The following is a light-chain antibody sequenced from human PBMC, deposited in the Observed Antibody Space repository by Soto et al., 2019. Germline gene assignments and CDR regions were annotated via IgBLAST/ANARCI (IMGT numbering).Light chain of an antibody. CDR2: GNS. CDR3: CSYAGSYPWV. V-gene: IGLV1-40*01. J-gene: IGLJ3*02. CDR1: SSNIGAGYD. Sequence: QSVLTQPPSVSGAPGQRVTISCTGSSSNIGAGYDVHWYQQLPGTAPKLLISGNSNRPSGVPDRFSGSKSGNTASLTISGLQAEDEADYYCCSYAGSYPWVFGGGTKLTVL.